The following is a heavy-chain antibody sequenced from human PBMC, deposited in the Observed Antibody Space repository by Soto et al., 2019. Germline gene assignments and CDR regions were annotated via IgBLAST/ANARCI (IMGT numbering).Heavy chain of an antibody. Sequence: GESLKISCKGSGYSFTSYWIGWVRQMPGKGLEWMGIIYPGYSDTRYSPSFQGQVTISADKSISTAYLQWSSLKASDTAMYYCARIGYYDFWSGTYYYYGMDVWGQGTTVTVSS. CDR3: ARIGYYDFWSGTYYYYGMDV. CDR2: IYPGYSDT. J-gene: IGHJ6*02. D-gene: IGHD3-3*01. CDR1: GYSFTSYW. V-gene: IGHV5-51*01.